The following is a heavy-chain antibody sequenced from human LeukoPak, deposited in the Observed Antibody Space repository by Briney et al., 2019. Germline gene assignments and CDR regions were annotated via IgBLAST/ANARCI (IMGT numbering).Heavy chain of an antibody. CDR1: GFPFSSYR. CDR2: IKQDGSKK. CDR3: ARAPPDYGGYTNDY. Sequence: GGSLRLSCVASGFPFSSYRMTWVRQAPGKGLEWVANIKQDGSKKSYVDSVKGRFTISRDNAKNSLYLQMNSLRAEDTAVYYCARAPPDYGGYTNDYWGQGTLVTVSS. D-gene: IGHD4-23*01. J-gene: IGHJ4*02. V-gene: IGHV3-7*01.